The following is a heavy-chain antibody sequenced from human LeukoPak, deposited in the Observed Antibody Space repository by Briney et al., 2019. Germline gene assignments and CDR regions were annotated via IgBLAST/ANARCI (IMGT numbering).Heavy chain of an antibody. V-gene: IGHV4-31*03. CDR1: GGSISSGGYY. J-gene: IGHJ3*02. CDR2: IYYSGST. Sequence: PSQTLSLTCTVSGGSISSGGYYWSWIRQHPGKGLEWIGYIYYSGSTYYNPSLKSRVTISVDTSKNQFSLKLSSVTAADTAVYYCASSAGYDSSGYYYGHAFDIWGQGTMVTASS. CDR3: ASSAGYDSSGYYYGHAFDI. D-gene: IGHD3-22*01.